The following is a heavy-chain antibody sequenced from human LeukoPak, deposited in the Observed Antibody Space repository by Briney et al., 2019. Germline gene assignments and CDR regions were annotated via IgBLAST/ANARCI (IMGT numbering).Heavy chain of an antibody. D-gene: IGHD2-2*01. J-gene: IGHJ5*02. CDR3: ARAPLYCSSTSCNFDP. CDR1: GYTFTSHD. CDR2: MNPNSGNT. V-gene: IGHV1-8*03. Sequence: GASVKVSCKASGYTFTSHDINWVRQATGQGLEWMGWMNPNSGNTGYAQKFQGRVTITRNTSISTAYMELSSLRSEDTAVYYCARAPLYCSSTSCNFDPWGQGTLVTVSS.